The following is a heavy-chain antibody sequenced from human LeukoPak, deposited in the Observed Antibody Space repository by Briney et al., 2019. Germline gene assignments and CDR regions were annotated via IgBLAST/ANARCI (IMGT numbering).Heavy chain of an antibody. D-gene: IGHD2-15*01. J-gene: IGHJ3*02. Sequence: TGGSLRRSCVASGFTVSTNYMSWVRQAPGKGLEWVSVIYCGGSTYYADSVKGRFSISRDNSKNTLYLQMNSLRAEDTAVYYCARSVVPDAFDIWGQGTMVTVSS. CDR3: ARSVVPDAFDI. V-gene: IGHV3-66*01. CDR2: IYCGGST. CDR1: GFTVSTNY.